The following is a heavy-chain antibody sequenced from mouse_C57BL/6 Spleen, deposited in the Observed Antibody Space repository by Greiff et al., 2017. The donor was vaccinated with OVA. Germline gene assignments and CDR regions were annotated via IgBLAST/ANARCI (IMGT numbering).Heavy chain of an antibody. CDR3: AREGGSYYGSSSWFAD. V-gene: IGHV1-55*01. CDR2: IYPGSGST. D-gene: IGHD1-1*01. CDR1: GYTFTSYW. Sequence: QVQLQQPGAELVKPGASVKMSCKASGYTFTSYWITWVKQRPGQGLEWIGDIYPGSGSTNYNEKFKSKATLTVDTSSSTAYMQLSSLTSEDSAVYYGAREGGSYYGSSSWFADWGQGTLVTVSA. J-gene: IGHJ3*01.